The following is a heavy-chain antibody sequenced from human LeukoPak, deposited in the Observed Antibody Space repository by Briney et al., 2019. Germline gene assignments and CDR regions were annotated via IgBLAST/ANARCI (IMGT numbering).Heavy chain of an antibody. CDR2: IRYDGSNK. D-gene: IGHD3-10*01. Sequence: LAGGSLRLSCAASGFTFSSYGMHWVRQAPGKGLEWVAFIRYDGSNKYYADSVKGRFTVSRDNSRNTLFLQMNSLRPEDTAVYYCARVYGSEIDYWGQGTLVTVSS. J-gene: IGHJ4*02. V-gene: IGHV3-30*02. CDR1: GFTFSSYG. CDR3: ARVYGSEIDY.